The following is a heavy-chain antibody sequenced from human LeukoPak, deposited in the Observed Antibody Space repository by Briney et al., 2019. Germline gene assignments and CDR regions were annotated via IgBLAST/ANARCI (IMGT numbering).Heavy chain of an antibody. CDR3: ARDQIPAVGTWFDP. CDR2: INPNSGGT. Sequence: ASVKVSCKASGYTFTGYYMHWVRQAPGQGLEWMGWINPNSGGTNYAQKFQGRVTMTRDTSISTAYMELSRLRSDDTAVYYCARDQIPAVGTWFDPWGQGTLVTVSS. D-gene: IGHD6-13*01. CDR1: GYTFTGYY. J-gene: IGHJ5*02. V-gene: IGHV1-2*02.